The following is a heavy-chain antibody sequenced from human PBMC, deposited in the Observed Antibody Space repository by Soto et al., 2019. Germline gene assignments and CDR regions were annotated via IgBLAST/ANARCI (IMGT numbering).Heavy chain of an antibody. CDR2: INNDGSNT. J-gene: IGHJ3*02. CDR3: VRDFFGESI. V-gene: IGHV3-74*01. Sequence: GGSLRLSCAASGLPFSNYWMPWVRQVPGKGLVWVSQINNDGSNTNYADSVKGRFTISRDNAENTLHLQMNSLRADDTAVYYCVRDFFGESIWGQGTMVTVSS. CDR1: GLPFSNYW. D-gene: IGHD3-10*01.